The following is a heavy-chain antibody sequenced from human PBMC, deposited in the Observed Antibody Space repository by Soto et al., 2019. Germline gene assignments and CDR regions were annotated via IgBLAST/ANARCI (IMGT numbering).Heavy chain of an antibody. CDR2: IYNSGST. Sequence: QVQLQESGPGLVKPSQTLSLTCTVSGGSINSGTDYWNWIRQLPGKGLEWIGYIYNSGSTLYNPSLKSRVSISVDTSKNQFYLQLSSVTAADTAVYYCVRRWPAASQWSFDFWGQGTRVTVSS. CDR3: VRRWPAASQWSFDF. V-gene: IGHV4-31*03. D-gene: IGHD2-2*01. J-gene: IGHJ4*02. CDR1: GGSINSGTDY.